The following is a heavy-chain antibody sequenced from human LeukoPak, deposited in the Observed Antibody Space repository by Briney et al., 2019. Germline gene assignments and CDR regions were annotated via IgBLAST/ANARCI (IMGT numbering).Heavy chain of an antibody. V-gene: IGHV3-48*03. CDR3: ARDNGDYGSLGY. CDR2: ISSSGSTI. CDR1: RFTFSSYE. D-gene: IGHD4-17*01. Sequence: PGGSLRLSCAASRFTFSSYEMNWVRQAPGKGLEWVSYISSSGSTIYYADSVKGRFTISRDNAKNSLYLQMNSLRAEDTAVYYCARDNGDYGSLGYWGQGTLVTVSS. J-gene: IGHJ4*02.